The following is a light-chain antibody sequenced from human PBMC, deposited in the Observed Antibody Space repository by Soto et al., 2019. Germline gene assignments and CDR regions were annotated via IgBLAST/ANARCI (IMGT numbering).Light chain of an antibody. CDR1: ESVTFN. V-gene: IGKV3-15*01. CDR2: GAS. Sequence: EIVMTQAQATLAVFPGETATPSCNPSESVTFNLAWYQQKSGQPPRLLIYGASARAAGVPARFRGSGSGTEFTLTISSLQSEDFAVYYCQQYNNRPPRTFGQGTKVDIK. J-gene: IGKJ1*01. CDR3: QQYNNRPPRT.